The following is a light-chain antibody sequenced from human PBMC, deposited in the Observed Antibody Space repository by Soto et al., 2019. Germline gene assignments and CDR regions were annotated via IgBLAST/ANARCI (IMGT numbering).Light chain of an antibody. CDR2: AAS. Sequence: DIKMTQSPSSLSAFVGDRVTITCRASQSIGSYLNWYRQKPGKAPELLIYAASNLQREVPSRFSGSGSGTDFTLTISSLQPEDFASYYCQQSYNVLSWTFGQGTKVDI. J-gene: IGKJ1*01. CDR3: QQSYNVLSWT. V-gene: IGKV1-39*01. CDR1: QSIGSY.